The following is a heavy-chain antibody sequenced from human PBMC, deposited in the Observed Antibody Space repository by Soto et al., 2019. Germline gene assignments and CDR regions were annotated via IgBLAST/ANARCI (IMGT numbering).Heavy chain of an antibody. CDR2: ISSSSSTI. D-gene: IGHD3-3*01. Sequence: GGSLRLSCAASGFTFSSYSMNWVRQAPGKGLEWVSYISSSSSTIYYADSVKGRFTISRDNAKNSLYLQMNSLRDEDTAVYYCARDQIATASKGRWSGTTNYYYYGMDVWGQGTTVTVSS. V-gene: IGHV3-48*02. CDR3: ARDQIATASKGRWSGTTNYYYYGMDV. J-gene: IGHJ6*02. CDR1: GFTFSSYS.